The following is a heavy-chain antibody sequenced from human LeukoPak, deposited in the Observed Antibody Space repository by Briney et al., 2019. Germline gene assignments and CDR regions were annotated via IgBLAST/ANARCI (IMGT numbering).Heavy chain of an antibody. CDR3: AKFSAAALVPPDY. CDR1: GFTFSSYG. J-gene: IGHJ4*02. CDR2: IWYDGSNK. V-gene: IGHV3-33*06. D-gene: IGHD6-13*01. Sequence: GESLRLSCAASGFTFSSYGMHWVRQAPGKGLEWVAVIWYDGSNKYYADSVKGRFTISRDNSKNTLYLQMNSLRDEDTAVYYCAKFSAAALVPPDYWGQGTLVTVSS.